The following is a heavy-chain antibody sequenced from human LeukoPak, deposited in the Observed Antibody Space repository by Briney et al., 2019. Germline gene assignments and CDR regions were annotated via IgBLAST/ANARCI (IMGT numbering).Heavy chain of an antibody. J-gene: IGHJ6*02. Sequence: SETLSLTCAVYGGSFSGYYWSWIRQPPGKGLGWIGEINHSGSTNYNPSLKSRVTISVDTSKNQFSLKLSSVTAADTAVYYCARGAIYYYYGMDVWGQGTTVTVSS. CDR2: INHSGST. CDR3: ARGAIYYYYGMDV. V-gene: IGHV4-34*01. CDR1: GGSFSGYY.